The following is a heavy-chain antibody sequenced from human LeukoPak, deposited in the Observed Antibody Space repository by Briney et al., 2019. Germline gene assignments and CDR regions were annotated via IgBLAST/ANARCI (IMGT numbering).Heavy chain of an antibody. CDR3: AKDRVVRGIMGALDY. V-gene: IGHV3-23*01. D-gene: IGHD3-10*01. CDR1: GFTFSSYG. J-gene: IGHJ4*02. CDR2: LSGSGDNT. Sequence: PGGSLRLSCAASGFTFSSYGMHWVRQAPGKGLEWVSSLSGSGDNTYYVDSVKGRFTISRDNSKNTLYLQMNSLRADDTAVYYCAKDRVVRGIMGALDYWDQGMVVTVSS.